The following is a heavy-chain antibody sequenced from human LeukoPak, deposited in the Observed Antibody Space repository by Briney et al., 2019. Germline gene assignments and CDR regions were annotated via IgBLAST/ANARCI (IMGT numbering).Heavy chain of an antibody. J-gene: IGHJ4*02. CDR3: ARRIQGMAPYYFDY. CDR2: INSDGGST. CDR1: GFTFSSYL. V-gene: IGHV3-74*01. D-gene: IGHD5-24*01. Sequence: GGSLRLSCTASGFTFSSYLMHWVRQAPGKGLVWVSRINSDGGSTSYADSVKGRFTISRDNAKNTLYLQMNSLRAEDTAVYYCARRIQGMAPYYFDYWGQGTLVTVSS.